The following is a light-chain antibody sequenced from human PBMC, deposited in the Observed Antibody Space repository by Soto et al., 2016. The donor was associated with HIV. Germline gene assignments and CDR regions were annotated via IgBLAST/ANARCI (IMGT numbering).Light chain of an antibody. J-gene: IGLJ3*02. V-gene: IGLV3-1*01. Sequence: SYELTQSPPSLSVSPGQTASITCSGDKLGDKYACWYQQKPGQSPVLVIHQDYKRPSGIPERFSGSNSGNTATLTISGTQAMDEADYYCQAWDSSTDWVFGGGTKLTVL. CDR1: KLGDKY. CDR3: QAWDSSTDWV. CDR2: QDY.